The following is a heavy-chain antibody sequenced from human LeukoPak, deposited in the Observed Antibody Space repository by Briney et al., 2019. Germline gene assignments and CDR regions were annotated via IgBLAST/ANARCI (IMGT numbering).Heavy chain of an antibody. V-gene: IGHV5-10-1*01. CDR2: IDPSDSYT. D-gene: IGHD3-10*01. Sequence: GESLKISCKGSGYSFTSYWISWVRQMPGKGLEWMGRIDPSDSYTNYSPSFQGHVTISADKSTSTAYLQWSSLKASDTAMYYCARQWLYGSGSYLLNWFDPWGQGTLVTVSS. CDR1: GYSFTSYW. J-gene: IGHJ5*02. CDR3: ARQWLYGSGSYLLNWFDP.